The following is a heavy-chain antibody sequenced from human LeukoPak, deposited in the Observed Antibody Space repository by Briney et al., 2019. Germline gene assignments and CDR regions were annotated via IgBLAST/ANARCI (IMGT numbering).Heavy chain of an antibody. Sequence: SETLSLTCTVSGDSISSYYWSWIRQPPGKGLEWIGYIYYSGSTNYNPSLKSRVTISVDTSKNQFSLKLSSVTAADTAVYYCARGRSSMVRGYYYYYMDVWGKGTTVTISS. D-gene: IGHD3-10*01. J-gene: IGHJ6*03. V-gene: IGHV4-59*01. CDR1: GDSISSYY. CDR2: IYYSGST. CDR3: ARGRSSMVRGYYYYYMDV.